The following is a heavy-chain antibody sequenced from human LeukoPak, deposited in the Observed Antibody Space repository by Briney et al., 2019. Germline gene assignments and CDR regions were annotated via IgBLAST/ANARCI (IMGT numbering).Heavy chain of an antibody. CDR1: GGSISSSCY. J-gene: IGHJ3*02. CDR3: ARDQYYDAFDI. CDR2: IYYTGNT. V-gene: IGHV4-59*01. D-gene: IGHD1-26*01. Sequence: SETLSLNCTVSGGSISSSCYWRWIRQPPGKGLGWIGFIYYTGNTNYNPSLKSRVTISVDTSKNQFSLKLSSVTAADTAMYYCARDQYYDAFDIWGQGTMVIVSS.